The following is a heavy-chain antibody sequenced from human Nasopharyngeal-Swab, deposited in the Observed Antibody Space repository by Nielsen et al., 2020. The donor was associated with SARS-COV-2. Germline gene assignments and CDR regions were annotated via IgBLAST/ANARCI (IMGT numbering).Heavy chain of an antibody. CDR3: TRLRSSSSDDAFDA. D-gene: IGHD6-6*01. CDR2: IRGKADNYAT. Sequence: GESLKISCAASGFTFSASAMHWVRQASGKGLEWVGRIRGKADNYATAYTASMKGRFTISRDDSKNTAYLQMNSLKTEDTAVYYCTRLRSSSSDDAFDAWGQGTMVTVSS. CDR1: GFTFSASA. V-gene: IGHV3-73*01. J-gene: IGHJ3*01.